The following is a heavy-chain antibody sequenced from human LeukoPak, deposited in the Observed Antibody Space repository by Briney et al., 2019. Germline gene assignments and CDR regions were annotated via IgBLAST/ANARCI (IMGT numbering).Heavy chain of an antibody. CDR1: GVSISSYY. CDR2: IHTSGST. CDR3: ARSGSGSYYPYNWFDP. Sequence: SETLSLTCTVSGVSISSYYWSWIRQPAGKGLEWIGRIHTSGSTHYNHSLKSRVTISVDTSKNQFSLKLSSVTAADTAVYYCARSGSGSYYPYNWFDPWGQGTLVTVSS. J-gene: IGHJ5*02. V-gene: IGHV4-4*07. D-gene: IGHD3-10*01.